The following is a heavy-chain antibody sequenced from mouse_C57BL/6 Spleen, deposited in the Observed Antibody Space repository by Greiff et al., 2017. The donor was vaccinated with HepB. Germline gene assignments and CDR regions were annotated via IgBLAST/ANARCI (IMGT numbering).Heavy chain of an antibody. J-gene: IGHJ2*01. CDR3: ARLSNYLDY. V-gene: IGHV3-6*01. Sequence: EVQLVESGPGLVKPSQSLSLTCSVTGYSITSGYYWNWIRQFPGNKLEWMGYISYDGSNNYNPSLKNRISITRDTSKNQFFLKLNSVTTEDTATYYCARLSNYLDYWGQGTTLTVSS. CDR1: GYSITSGYY. CDR2: ISYDGSN. D-gene: IGHD5-1*01.